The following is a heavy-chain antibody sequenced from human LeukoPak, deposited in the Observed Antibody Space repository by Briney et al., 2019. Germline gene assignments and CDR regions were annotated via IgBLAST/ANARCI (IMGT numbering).Heavy chain of an antibody. J-gene: IGHJ4*02. CDR3: ARVDCSSTSCYPLD. D-gene: IGHD2-2*01. Sequence: SETLSLTCTVSGGSISSYYWSWIRQPPGKGLEWIGYIYYSGSTNYNPSLKSRVTISADTSKNQFSLKLSSVTAADTAVYYCARVDCSSTSCYPLDSGQGTLVTVSP. V-gene: IGHV4-59*01. CDR2: IYYSGST. CDR1: GGSISSYY.